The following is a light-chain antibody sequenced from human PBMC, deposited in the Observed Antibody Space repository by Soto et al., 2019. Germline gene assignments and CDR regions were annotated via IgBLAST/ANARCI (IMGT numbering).Light chain of an antibody. V-gene: IGKV3-20*01. CDR3: QQYGSSPLT. Sequence: PGERASLSCRASQSISGRYLAWYQQKPGQAPRLLIYDASSRATGIPDRFSGSGSGTDFILTISRLEPEDFAVYYCQQYGSSPLTFGGGTKGEIK. CDR2: DAS. CDR1: QSISGRY. J-gene: IGKJ4*01.